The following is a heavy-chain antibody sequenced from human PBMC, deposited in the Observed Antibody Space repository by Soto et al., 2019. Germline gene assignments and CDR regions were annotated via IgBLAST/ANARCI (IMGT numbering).Heavy chain of an antibody. CDR1: GFSFSSYA. CDR2: ISARGGSL. Sequence: EVQLLESGGGLVQPGGSLRLSCAASGFSFSSYAMVWVRQAPGKGLEWVSVISARGGSLYFADSVKGRFTISRDNSKKVLSLKMNSLTAADTATYFCAKASIKYSASVDNWGQGTLVVVSS. D-gene: IGHD5-12*01. CDR3: AKASIKYSASVDN. J-gene: IGHJ4*02. V-gene: IGHV3-23*01.